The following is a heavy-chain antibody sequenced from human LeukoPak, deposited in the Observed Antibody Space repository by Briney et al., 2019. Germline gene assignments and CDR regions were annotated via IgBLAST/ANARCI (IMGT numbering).Heavy chain of an antibody. CDR1: GGSFSGYY. J-gene: IGHJ4*02. CDR3: ARRGSYYDYVWGSYRYNFDY. D-gene: IGHD3-16*02. CDR2: INHSGST. Sequence: PSETLSLTCAVYGGSFSGYYWSWIRQPPGKGLEWIGEINHSGSTDYNPFLKSRVTISVDTSKNQFSLKLSSVTAADTAVYYCARRGSYYDYVWGSYRYNFDYWGQGTLVTVSS. V-gene: IGHV4-34*01.